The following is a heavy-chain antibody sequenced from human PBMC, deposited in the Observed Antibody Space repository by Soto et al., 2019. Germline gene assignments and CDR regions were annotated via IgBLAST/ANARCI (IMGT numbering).Heavy chain of an antibody. D-gene: IGHD2-21*02. CDR2: ISAYNGNT. Sequence: ASVKVSCKASGYTFTSYGISWVRQAPGQGLEWMGWISAYNGNTNYAQKLQGRVTITADESTSTAYMELSSLRSEDTAVYYCAGRVTLRDYYYYGMDVWGQGTTVTVSS. CDR1: GYTFTSYG. CDR3: AGRVTLRDYYYYGMDV. V-gene: IGHV1-18*01. J-gene: IGHJ6*02.